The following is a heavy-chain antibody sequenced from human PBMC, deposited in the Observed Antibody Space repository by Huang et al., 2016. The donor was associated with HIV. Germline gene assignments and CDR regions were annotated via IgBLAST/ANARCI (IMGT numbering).Heavy chain of an antibody. Sequence: VQLQESGPGLVKPSETLSLTCTVSGASFYNHYWTWIRQAPGKGLEWIAFLYSGGSINYNPSLRSRVRISVHPSENEFSLSLTSVTVADTAVYYCARDPYSSRGEGTAFDVWGQGKMVTVSS. CDR1: GASFYNHY. CDR3: ARDPYSSRGEGTAFDV. D-gene: IGHD6-13*01. J-gene: IGHJ3*01. CDR2: LYSGGSI. V-gene: IGHV4-59*11.